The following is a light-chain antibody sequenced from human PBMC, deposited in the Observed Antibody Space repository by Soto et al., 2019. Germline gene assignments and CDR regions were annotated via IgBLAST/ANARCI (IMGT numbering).Light chain of an antibody. J-gene: IGKJ5*01. CDR2: DAS. CDR3: QQRSVWPIT. CDR1: QSVSTY. Sequence: EIVLTQSPATLSLSPGERATLSCRASQSVSTYFAWYQQNTGQTPRLLIYDASNRATGIPARFSGSGSGTDFTLTISSLEPEDFAVYYCQQRSVWPITFGQGTRLDIK. V-gene: IGKV3-11*01.